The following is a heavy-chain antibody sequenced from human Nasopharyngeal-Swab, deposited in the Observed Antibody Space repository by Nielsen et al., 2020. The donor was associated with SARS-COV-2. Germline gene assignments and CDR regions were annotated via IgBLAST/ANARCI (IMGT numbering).Heavy chain of an antibody. CDR3: ARKVVVSAAFDI. J-gene: IGHJ3*02. D-gene: IGHD5/OR15-5a*01. Sequence: GGSLRLSCAASGFTFSSYSMNWVRQAPGKGLEWVSSISSSSSYIYYAGSVKGRFTISRDNAKNSLYLQMNSLRAEDTAVYYCARKVVVSAAFDIWGQGTMVTVSS. CDR1: GFTFSSYS. V-gene: IGHV3-21*01. CDR2: ISSSSSYI.